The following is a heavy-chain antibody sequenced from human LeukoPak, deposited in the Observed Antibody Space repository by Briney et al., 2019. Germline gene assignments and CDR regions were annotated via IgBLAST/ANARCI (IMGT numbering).Heavy chain of an antibody. D-gene: IGHD3-10*02. Sequence: VASVKVSCKASGGTFSSYAISWVRQAPGQGLEWMGGIIPIFGTANYAQKFQGRVTITADESTSTAYMELSSLRSEDTAVYYCASCSLASNNRYYYYYMDVWGKGTTVTISS. CDR1: GGTFSSYA. V-gene: IGHV1-69*13. CDR3: ASCSLASNNRYYYYYMDV. CDR2: IIPIFGTA. J-gene: IGHJ6*03.